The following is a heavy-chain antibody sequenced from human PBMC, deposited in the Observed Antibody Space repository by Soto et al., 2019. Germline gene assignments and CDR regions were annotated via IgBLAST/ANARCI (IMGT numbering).Heavy chain of an antibody. J-gene: IGHJ4*02. CDR2: INPKSGGT. CDR1: GYTFTVDY. V-gene: IGHV1-2*04. Sequence: ASVKVSCKTSGYTFTVDYLHWVRQAPGQGLEWMGWINPKSGGTSYAQKFQGWVTMTRDTSISTAYMELSSLSSEDTAVYYCARDPGGCPDYWGQGTLVTVSS. CDR3: ARDPGGCPDY.